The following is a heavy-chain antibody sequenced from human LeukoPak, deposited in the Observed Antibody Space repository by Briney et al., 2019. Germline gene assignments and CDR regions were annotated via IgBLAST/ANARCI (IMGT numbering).Heavy chain of an antibody. V-gene: IGHV4-61*08. Sequence: PSQTLSLTCTVSGGSISSGGYYWSWIRQPPGKGLEWIGYIYYSGSTNYNPSLKSRVTISVDTSKNQFSLKLSSVTAADTAAYYCARHGVETPLDAFDIWGQGTMVTVSS. CDR1: GGSISSGGYY. CDR3: ARHGVETPLDAFDI. D-gene: IGHD3-3*01. J-gene: IGHJ3*02. CDR2: IYYSGST.